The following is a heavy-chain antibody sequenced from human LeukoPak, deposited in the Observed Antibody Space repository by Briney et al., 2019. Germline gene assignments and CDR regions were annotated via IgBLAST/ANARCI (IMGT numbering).Heavy chain of an antibody. CDR2: IHHTGST. CDR3: ARDRGGYSYGSADCWFDP. D-gene: IGHD5-18*01. CDR1: GGSINSYY. Sequence: SETLSLTCTVSGGSINSYYWSWVRQPPGKGLEWIGYIHHTGSTNYNSSLKSRVTISVDTSKNQFSLKLSSVTAADTAVYYCARDRGGYSYGSADCWFDPWGQGTLVTVSS. V-gene: IGHV4-59*01. J-gene: IGHJ5*02.